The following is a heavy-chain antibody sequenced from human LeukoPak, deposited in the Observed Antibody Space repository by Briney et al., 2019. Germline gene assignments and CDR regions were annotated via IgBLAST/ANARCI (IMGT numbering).Heavy chain of an antibody. J-gene: IGHJ4*02. V-gene: IGHV3-23*01. CDR1: GFTFSSYA. CDR2: ISGSGGST. Sequence: PGGSPRLSCAASGFTFSSYAMSWVRQAPGKGLEWVSAISGSGGSTYYADSVKGRFSISRDNSRNTLYLLMNSLRAEDTAVYYCAKDPQWELPSPFDHWGQGTLVTVSS. D-gene: IGHD1-26*01. CDR3: AKDPQWELPSPFDH.